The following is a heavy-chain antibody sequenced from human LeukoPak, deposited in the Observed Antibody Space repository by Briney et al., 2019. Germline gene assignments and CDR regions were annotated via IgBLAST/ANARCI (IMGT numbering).Heavy chain of an antibody. Sequence: SSAKIPCKASGYTFTNNYMHWVRQAPGEGLEWMGVIHPSGSSTNYAQKFQGRVTMTKDTSASTVYIELSSLRSEDTAVYYCARMDTDTAMVTNSLDHWGQGTLVTVSS. CDR3: ARMDTDTAMVTNSLDH. V-gene: IGHV1-46*01. J-gene: IGHJ4*02. CDR2: IHPSGSST. D-gene: IGHD5-18*01. CDR1: GYTFTNNY.